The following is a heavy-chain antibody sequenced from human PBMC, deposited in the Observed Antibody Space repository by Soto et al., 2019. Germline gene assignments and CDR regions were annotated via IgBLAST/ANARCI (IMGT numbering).Heavy chain of an antibody. D-gene: IGHD1-26*01. CDR1: GFTFSTYA. Sequence: VGSLRLSCAASGFTFSTYAMSWVRQAPGKGLEWVSGISGSGGSTNYADSVKGRFTISRDNSKNTLYPQMNSLRADDTALYYCANGALFVGATSFGLNVWGQGTTVTVSS. CDR3: ANGALFVGATSFGLNV. CDR2: ISGSGGST. J-gene: IGHJ6*02. V-gene: IGHV3-23*01.